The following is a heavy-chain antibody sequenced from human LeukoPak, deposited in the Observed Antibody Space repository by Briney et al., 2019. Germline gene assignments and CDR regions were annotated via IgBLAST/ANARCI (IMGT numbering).Heavy chain of an antibody. V-gene: IGHV1-69*06. J-gene: IGHJ4*02. Sequence: SVKVSCKASEGTFSSYAISWVRQAPGQGLEWMGGIIPIFGTANYAQKFQGRVTITADKSTSTAYMELSSLRSEDTAVYYCAGQIAAAADHTPLDYWGQGTLVTVSS. CDR1: EGTFSSYA. D-gene: IGHD6-13*01. CDR2: IIPIFGTA. CDR3: AGQIAAAADHTPLDY.